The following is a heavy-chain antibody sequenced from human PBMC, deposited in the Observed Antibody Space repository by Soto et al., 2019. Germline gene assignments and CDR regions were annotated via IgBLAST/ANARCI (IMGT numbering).Heavy chain of an antibody. CDR1: GGSISSGGYY. V-gene: IGHV4-31*03. CDR2: IYYSGST. D-gene: IGHD3-9*01. J-gene: IGHJ4*02. Sequence: TLSLTCTVSGGSISSGGYYWSWIRQHPGKGLEWIGYIYYSGSTYYNPSLKSRVTISVDTSKNQFSLKLSSVTAAATAVYYCARVVYDILTGQYYFDYWGQGTLVTVSS. CDR3: ARVVYDILTGQYYFDY.